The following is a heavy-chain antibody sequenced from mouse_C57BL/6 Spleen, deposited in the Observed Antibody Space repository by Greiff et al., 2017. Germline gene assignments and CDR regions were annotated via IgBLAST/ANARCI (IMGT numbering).Heavy chain of an antibody. D-gene: IGHD1-1*01. CDR2: IYPGDGDT. V-gene: IGHV1-82*01. CDR3: ARGITTVVPYFDH. Sequence: VQLVESGPELVKPGASVKISCKASGYAFSSSWMNWVKQRPGKGLEWIGRIYPGDGDTNYNGKFKGKATLTADKSSSTAYMQLSSLTSEDSAVYFCARGITTVVPYFDHWGQGTTLTVSS. J-gene: IGHJ2*01. CDR1: GYAFSSSW.